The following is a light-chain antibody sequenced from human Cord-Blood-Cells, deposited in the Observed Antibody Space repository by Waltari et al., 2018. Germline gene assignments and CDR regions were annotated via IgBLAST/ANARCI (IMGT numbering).Light chain of an antibody. J-gene: IGKJ1*01. CDR3: QQSYSTPKT. CDR1: QSISSY. CDR2: GAS. Sequence: DIQMTQSPSSLSASVGDRVTITCRASQSISSYLNWKQQKPGKAPKLLIYGASSLQSGVPSRFSGSGSGTDFTLTISSLQPEDFATYYCQQSYSTPKTFGQGTKVEIK. V-gene: IGKV1-39*01.